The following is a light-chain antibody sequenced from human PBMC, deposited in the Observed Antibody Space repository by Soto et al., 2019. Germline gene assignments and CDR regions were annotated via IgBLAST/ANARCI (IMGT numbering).Light chain of an antibody. CDR1: SSDVGGYNY. J-gene: IGLJ3*02. CDR3: SSYTSNDTWV. Sequence: QSALTQPASVSGSPGQSITISCTGTSSDVGGYNYVSWYQQHPDKAPKLMIYEVTNRPSGVSNRFSASKSGNTASLTISGLQAEDESDYYCSSYTSNDTWVFGGGTKLTVL. CDR2: EVT. V-gene: IGLV2-14*01.